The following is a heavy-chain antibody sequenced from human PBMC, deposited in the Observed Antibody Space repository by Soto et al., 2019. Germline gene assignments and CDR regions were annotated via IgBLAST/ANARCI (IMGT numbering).Heavy chain of an antibody. J-gene: IGHJ6*02. V-gene: IGHV3-23*01. D-gene: IGHD2-15*01. Sequence: EVQLLESGGGLVQPGGSLRLSCAASGFNFNSHAMTWVRQAPGKGLEWVSTISANIISTYYADSVKGRFTISRDNSKNTLSLQMSSLRVEDTAVYHCARVDTPTVRVGMDVWGQGTTVTVSS. CDR3: ARVDTPTVRVGMDV. CDR2: ISANIIST. CDR1: GFNFNSHA.